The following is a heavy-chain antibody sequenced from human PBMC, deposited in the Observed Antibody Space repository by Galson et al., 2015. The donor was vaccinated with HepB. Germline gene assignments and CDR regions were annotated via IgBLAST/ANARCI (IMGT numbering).Heavy chain of an antibody. CDR2: ISSSGSTI. J-gene: IGHJ4*02. CDR1: GLTFSSYE. D-gene: IGHD6-6*01. CDR3: EGSSPLDY. Sequence: SLRLSCAASGLTFSSYEMNWVRQAPGKGLEWVSYISSSGSTIYYADSVKGRFTISRDNAKNSLYLQMNSLRAEDTAVYYCEGSSPLDYWGQGTLVTVSS. V-gene: IGHV3-48*03.